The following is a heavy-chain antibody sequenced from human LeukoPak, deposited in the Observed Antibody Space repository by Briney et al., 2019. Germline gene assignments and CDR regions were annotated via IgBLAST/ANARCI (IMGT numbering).Heavy chain of an antibody. D-gene: IGHD3-16*01. CDR2: FYYSGTS. CDR3: ARHYYGDVYYFDF. V-gene: IGHV4-59*08. Sequence: SETLSLTCTVSGGSISDYYWSWLRQPPGKGLEWIGYFYYSGTSRYNPSLKSRVTFSADTSENQFYLKLTSVTAADTAVYYCARHYYGDVYYFDFWGQGTLVTVSS. J-gene: IGHJ4*02. CDR1: GGSISDYY.